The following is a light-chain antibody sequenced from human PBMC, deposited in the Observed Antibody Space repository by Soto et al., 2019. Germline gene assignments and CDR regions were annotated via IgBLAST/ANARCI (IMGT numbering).Light chain of an antibody. J-gene: IGKJ2*01. CDR3: MRDSHLPYT. Sequence: EVVMIQSPLSLPVTLGQPASISCRSSQGRVHSDGATFLAWFQQRPGQSPRRLIHQVSNRSSGVRDRFSSSQSGTDVTLKDRRVEAEDVGVYYCMRDSHLPYTGGGGPKLEI. CDR2: QVS. CDR1: QGRVHSDGATF. V-gene: IGKV2-30*02.